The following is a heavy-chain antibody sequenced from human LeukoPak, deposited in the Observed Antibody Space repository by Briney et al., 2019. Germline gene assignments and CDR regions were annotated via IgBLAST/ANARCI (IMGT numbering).Heavy chain of an antibody. CDR3: VRSKSGTYGWFDP. CDR1: GGSISGYY. CDR2: IYYTGST. D-gene: IGHD4-17*01. Sequence: SETLSLTCTVSGGSISGYYWSWIRQPPGKGLEWIGYIYYTGSTNYNPSLKSRVTISVDTSQNQFSLKVSSVTAAGTAVYYCVRSKSGTYGWFDPWGQGTLVTVSS. J-gene: IGHJ5*02. V-gene: IGHV4-59*01.